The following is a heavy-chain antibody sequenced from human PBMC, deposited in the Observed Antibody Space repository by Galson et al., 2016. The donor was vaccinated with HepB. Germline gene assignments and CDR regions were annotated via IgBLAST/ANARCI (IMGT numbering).Heavy chain of an antibody. CDR2: ISYDGSNK. V-gene: IGHV3-30*18. CDR3: AKDSRSYYDFWSGYFVSE. Sequence: LRLSCAASGFTFSSYGMHWVRQAPGKGLEWVAVISYDGSNKYYADSVKGRFTISRDNSKNTLYLQMNSLRAEDTAVYYCAKDSRSYYDFWSGYFVSEWSQGTLVTVSS. J-gene: IGHJ4*02. D-gene: IGHD3-3*01. CDR1: GFTFSSYG.